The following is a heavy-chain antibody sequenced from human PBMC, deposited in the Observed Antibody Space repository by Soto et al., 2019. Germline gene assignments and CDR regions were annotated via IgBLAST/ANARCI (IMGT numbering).Heavy chain of an antibody. CDR3: AGGHSITFGEGGY. Sequence: SETLSLTCAVYGGSFSCYYWSWIRQPPGKGLEWIGEINHSGSTNYNPSLKSRVTISVDTSKNQFSLKLSSVTAADTAVYYCAGGHSITFGEGGYWGQGTLVTVSS. CDR2: INHSGST. D-gene: IGHD3-16*01. CDR1: GGSFSCYY. J-gene: IGHJ4*02. V-gene: IGHV4-34*01.